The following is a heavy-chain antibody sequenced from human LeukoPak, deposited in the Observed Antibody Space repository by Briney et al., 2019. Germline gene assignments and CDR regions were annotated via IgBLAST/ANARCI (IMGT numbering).Heavy chain of an antibody. CDR1: GFTFSSYS. CDR3: ARERAARKGGSHYFDY. Sequence: GGSLRLSCAASGFTFSSYSMNWVRQAPGKGLEWVSSISSSSSYIYYADSVKGRFTISRDNAKNSLYLQMNSLRAEDTAVYYCARERAARKGGSHYFDYWGQGTLVTVSS. J-gene: IGHJ4*02. D-gene: IGHD6-6*01. CDR2: ISSSSSYI. V-gene: IGHV3-21*01.